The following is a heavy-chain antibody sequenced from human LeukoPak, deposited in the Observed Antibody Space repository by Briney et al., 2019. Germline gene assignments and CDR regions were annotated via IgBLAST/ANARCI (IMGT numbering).Heavy chain of an antibody. CDR1: GASISRHC. CDR3: TTTSGTSPIDS. Sequence: PSETLSLTCTVSGASISRHCWTWIRQPPGKGLEWIGYIHYSRGTNYNPSLESRVTISVDTSKNQFSLKLTSVTAADTAVYYCTTTSGTSPIDSWGQGTLVTVSS. CDR2: IHYSRGT. J-gene: IGHJ4*02. V-gene: IGHV4-59*11.